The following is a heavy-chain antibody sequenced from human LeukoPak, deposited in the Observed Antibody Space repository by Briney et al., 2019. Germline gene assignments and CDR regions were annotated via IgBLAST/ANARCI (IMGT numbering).Heavy chain of an antibody. V-gene: IGHV3-20*04. D-gene: IGHD6-13*01. J-gene: IGHJ4*02. CDR1: GFTFYEYG. CDR2: FNWDGGRT. Sequence: GGSLRLSCAASGFTFYEYGMSWVRQPPGKGLEWVAGFNWDGGRTDYAASVKGRFTISRDNSKNSLYLQMNSLRVEDTASYYCARGSSSWYGIFDYWGQGILVTVSS. CDR3: ARGSSSWYGIFDY.